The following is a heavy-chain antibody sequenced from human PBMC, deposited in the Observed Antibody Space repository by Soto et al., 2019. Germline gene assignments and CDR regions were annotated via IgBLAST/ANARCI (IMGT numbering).Heavy chain of an antibody. V-gene: IGHV1-69*02. J-gene: IGHJ5*02. CDR2: IIPILGIA. CDR1: GGTFSSYT. Sequence: SVKVSCKASGGTFSSYTIRWVRQAPGQGLEWMGRIIPILGIANYAQTFQGRVTITADKSTSTAYMELSSLRAEDTAVYYCASIINWNYRGRPWGQGTLVTVPS. CDR3: ASIINWNYRGRP. D-gene: IGHD1-7*01.